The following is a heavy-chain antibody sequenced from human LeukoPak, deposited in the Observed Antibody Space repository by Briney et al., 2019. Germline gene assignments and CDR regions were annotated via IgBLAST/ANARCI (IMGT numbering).Heavy chain of an antibody. CDR3: ARDLRYFDWLLSHYYYYYGMDV. J-gene: IGHJ6*02. Sequence: GGPLRLSCAASGFTVSSNYMSWVRQAPGKGLEWVSVIYSGGSTYYADSVKGRFTISRDNSKNTLYLQMNSLRAEDTAVYYCARDLRYFDWLLSHYYYYYGMDVWGQGTTVTVSS. CDR2: IYSGGST. CDR1: GFTVSSNY. V-gene: IGHV3-66*01. D-gene: IGHD3-9*01.